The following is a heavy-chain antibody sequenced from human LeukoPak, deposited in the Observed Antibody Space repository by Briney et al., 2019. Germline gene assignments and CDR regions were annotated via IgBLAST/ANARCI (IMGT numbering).Heavy chain of an antibody. V-gene: IGHV1-46*01. CDR2: INPSGGST. J-gene: IGHJ4*02. Sequence: ASVKVSCKTSGYTFTSYYMHWVRQAPGQGLEWMGIINPSGGSTSYAQKFQGRVTMTRDMSTSTVYMELSSLRSEDTAVYYCARDSEDTTMGPGCWGQGTLVTVSS. CDR3: ARDSEDTTMGPGC. D-gene: IGHD5-18*01. CDR1: GYTFTSYY.